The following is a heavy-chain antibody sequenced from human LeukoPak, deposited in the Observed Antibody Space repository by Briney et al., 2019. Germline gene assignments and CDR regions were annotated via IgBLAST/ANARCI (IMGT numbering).Heavy chain of an antibody. D-gene: IGHD3-10*01. CDR1: GFTFSDYY. CDR3: ARDKDDYGSGNHWFDP. J-gene: IGHJ5*02. V-gene: IGHV3-11*01. Sequence: GGSLRFSCAASGFTFSDYYMSWIRQAPGKGLEWVSYISSSGSTIYYADSVKGRFTISRDNAKNSLYLQMNSLRAEDTAVYYCARDKDDYGSGNHWFDPWGQGTLVTVSS. CDR2: ISSSGSTI.